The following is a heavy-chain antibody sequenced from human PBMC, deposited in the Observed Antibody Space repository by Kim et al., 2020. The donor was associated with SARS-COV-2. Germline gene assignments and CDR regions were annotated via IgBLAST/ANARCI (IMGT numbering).Heavy chain of an antibody. CDR2: IYSGGSST. CDR3: ARTNWNYGYWFDP. J-gene: IGHJ5*02. D-gene: IGHD1-7*01. CDR1: GCTFSSYA. V-gene: IGHV3-23*03. Sequence: GGSLRLSCAASGCTFSSYAMSWVRKAPGKGLEWVSVIYSGGSSTDYADSVKGRFTISRDNSKNTLYLQMNSLRAEDTAVYYCARTNWNYGYWFDPWGQGTLVTVSS.